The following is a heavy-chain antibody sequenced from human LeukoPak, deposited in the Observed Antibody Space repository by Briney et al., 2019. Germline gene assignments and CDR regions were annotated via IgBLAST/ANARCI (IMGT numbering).Heavy chain of an antibody. CDR1: GGSISSGDYY. CDR3: ARDLSSGWYGNWFDP. J-gene: IGHJ5*02. D-gene: IGHD6-19*01. Sequence: SQTLSLTCTVSGGSISSGDYYWSWIRQPPGKGLEWIGYIYYSGSTYYNPSLKSRVTISVDTSKNQFSLKLSSVTAADTAVYYCARDLSSGWYGNWFDPWGQGTLVTVSP. CDR2: IYYSGST. V-gene: IGHV4-30-4*01.